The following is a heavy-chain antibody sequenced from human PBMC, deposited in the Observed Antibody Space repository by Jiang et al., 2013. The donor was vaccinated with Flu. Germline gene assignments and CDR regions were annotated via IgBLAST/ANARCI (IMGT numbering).Heavy chain of an antibody. Sequence: VQLVESGGGLVQPGGSLRLSRAASGFTFSDHFMDWVRQAPGKGLEWVGRTGNRPSSFTTQYAASVKGRFTISRDDSRNSLFLQMNSLKTEDTAVYYCARIGYSSGDFDYWGQGTLVTVSS. J-gene: IGHJ4*02. CDR3: ARIGYSSGDFDY. V-gene: IGHV3-72*01. CDR1: GFTFSDHF. D-gene: IGHD6-19*01. CDR2: TGNRPSSFTT.